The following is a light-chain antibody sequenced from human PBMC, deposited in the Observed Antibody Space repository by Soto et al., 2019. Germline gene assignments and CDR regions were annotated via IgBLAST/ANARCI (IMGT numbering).Light chain of an antibody. V-gene: IGKV1-39*01. CDR3: EQRYSTPQVT. Sequence: DIQMTQSPSSLSASVGDRVTITCRASQSISTYLSWYQQKPGKAPNLLIYKASSLEGGVPSRFSGSGSGTEFTLTISSLQPEDFATYYCEQRYSTPQVTFGGGNKVEIK. CDR1: QSISTY. CDR2: KAS. J-gene: IGKJ4*01.